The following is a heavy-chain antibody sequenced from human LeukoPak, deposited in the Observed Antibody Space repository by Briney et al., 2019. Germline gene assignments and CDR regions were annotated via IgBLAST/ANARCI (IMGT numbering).Heavy chain of an antibody. CDR2: IYHSGST. Sequence: SETLSLTCSGSGGSISSSSFYWGWIRQPPGKGLEWIGSIYHSGSTYYNPSLKSRVTISVDTSKNQFSLKLSSVTAADTAVYYCARERPGYNYDYWGQGTLVTVSS. CDR3: ARERPGYNYDY. V-gene: IGHV4-39*07. CDR1: GGSISSSSFY. J-gene: IGHJ4*02. D-gene: IGHD6-13*01.